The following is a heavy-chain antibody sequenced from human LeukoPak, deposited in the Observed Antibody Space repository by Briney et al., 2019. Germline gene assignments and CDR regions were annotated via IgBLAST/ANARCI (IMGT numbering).Heavy chain of an antibody. Sequence: PGRSLRLSCAASGFSFKDTGMHWVRQAPGKGLEWVSSISSSSSYINYADSVKGRFTISRDNAKNSLYLQMNSLRAEDTAVYYCARATDGDYVPYWGQGTLVTVSS. D-gene: IGHD4-17*01. J-gene: IGHJ4*02. V-gene: IGHV3-21*01. CDR2: ISSSSSYI. CDR3: ARATDGDYVPY. CDR1: GFSFKDTG.